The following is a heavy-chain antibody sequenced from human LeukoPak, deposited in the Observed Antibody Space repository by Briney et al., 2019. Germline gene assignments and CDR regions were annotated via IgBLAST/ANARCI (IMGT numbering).Heavy chain of an antibody. CDR1: GGSISSHY. CDR2: IYYSRST. J-gene: IGHJ4*02. CDR3: ARFGYSSSWFQFDY. D-gene: IGHD6-13*01. Sequence: PSETLSLTRTVSGGSISSHYCSWIRQPPGKGLEWIGYIYYSRSTNYNPPLKSRVTISVDTSKNQFSLKLSSVTAADTAVYYCARFGYSSSWFQFDYWGQGTLVTVSS. V-gene: IGHV4-59*11.